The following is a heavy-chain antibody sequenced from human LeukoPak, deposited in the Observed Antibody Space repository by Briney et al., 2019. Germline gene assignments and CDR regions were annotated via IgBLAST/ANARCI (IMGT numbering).Heavy chain of an antibody. D-gene: IGHD1-1*01. CDR2: ISSSSSYI. J-gene: IGHJ6*02. Sequence: GGSQRLSCAASGFTFSSYSMNWVRQAPGKGLEWVSSISSSSSYIYYADSVKGRFTISRDNAKNSLYLQMNSLRAEDTAVYYCARDPERLPRMDVWGQGTTVTVSS. V-gene: IGHV3-21*01. CDR1: GFTFSSYS. CDR3: ARDPERLPRMDV.